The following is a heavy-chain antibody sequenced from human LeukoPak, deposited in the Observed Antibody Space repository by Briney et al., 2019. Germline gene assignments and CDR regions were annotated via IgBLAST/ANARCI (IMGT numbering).Heavy chain of an antibody. CDR3: AKEEDYYDSTPNWYFDL. V-gene: IGHV3-9*01. CDR2: ISWNSGSI. D-gene: IGHD3-22*01. Sequence: GRSLRLSCAASGFTFDDYAMHWVRQAPGKGLEWVSGISWNSGSIGYADSVKGRFTISRVNAKNSLYLQMNSLRAEDTALYYCAKEEDYYDSTPNWYFDLWGRGTLVTVSS. CDR1: GFTFDDYA. J-gene: IGHJ2*01.